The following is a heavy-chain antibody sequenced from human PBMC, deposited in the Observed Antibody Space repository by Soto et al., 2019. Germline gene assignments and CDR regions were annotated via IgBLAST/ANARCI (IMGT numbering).Heavy chain of an antibody. D-gene: IGHD3-9*01. CDR3: ARVSWLTGNLGFDP. CDR2: FYYSGST. Sequence: PSETLSLTCTVSGGSISSGDYYWSWIRQPPGKGLEWIGYFYYSGSTYYNPSLKSRVTISVETSKNQFSLKLSPVTAADTAVYYCARVSWLTGNLGFDPWGQGALVTVSS. V-gene: IGHV4-30-4*01. J-gene: IGHJ5*02. CDR1: GGSISSGDYY.